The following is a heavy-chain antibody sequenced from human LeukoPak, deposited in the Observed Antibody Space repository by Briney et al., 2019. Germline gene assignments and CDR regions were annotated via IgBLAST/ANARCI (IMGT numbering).Heavy chain of an antibody. Sequence: ASVKVSCKASGYTFTSYYMHWVRQAPGQGLEWMGIINPSGGSTSYAQKFQGRVTMTRDTSTSTVYMELSSLRSEDTAVYYCARTSVRYYDSSGSIDYWGQGTLVTVSS. CDR2: INPSGGST. J-gene: IGHJ4*02. CDR3: ARTSVRYYDSSGSIDY. CDR1: GYTFTSYY. D-gene: IGHD3-22*01. V-gene: IGHV1-46*01.